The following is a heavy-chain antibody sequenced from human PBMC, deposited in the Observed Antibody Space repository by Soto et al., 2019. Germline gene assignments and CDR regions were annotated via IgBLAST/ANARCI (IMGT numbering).Heavy chain of an antibody. V-gene: IGHV4-30-4*01. J-gene: IGHJ6*02. Sequence: KPSETLSLTCTVSGGSISSGDYYWSWIRQPPGKGLEWIGYIYYSGSTYYNPSLKSRVTISVDTSKNQFSLKLSSVTAADTAVYYCAREIMRTYGMDVWGQGTTVTVSS. CDR2: IYYSGST. CDR3: AREIMRTYGMDV. CDR1: GGSISSGDYY.